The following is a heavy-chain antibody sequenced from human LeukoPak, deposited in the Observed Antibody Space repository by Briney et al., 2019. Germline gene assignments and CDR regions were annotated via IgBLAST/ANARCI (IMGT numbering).Heavy chain of an antibody. J-gene: IGHJ4*02. CDR2: IYHSGST. CDR3: ARDVLGVRLAFDY. D-gene: IGHD3-10*02. V-gene: IGHV4-30-2*01. Sequence: PSQTLSLTCTVSGGSISSGGYYWSWIRQPPGKGLEWIGYIYHSGSTYYNPSLKSRVTISVDRSKNQFSLKLSSVTAADTAVYYCARDVLGVRLAFDYWGQGTLVTVSS. CDR1: GGSISSGGYY.